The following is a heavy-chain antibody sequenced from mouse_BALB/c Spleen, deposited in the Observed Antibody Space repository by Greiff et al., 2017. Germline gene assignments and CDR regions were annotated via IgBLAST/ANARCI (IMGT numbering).Heavy chain of an antibody. CDR3: ARNDYYGSRGYYFDY. V-gene: IGHV1-14*01. D-gene: IGHD1-1*01. CDR2: INPYNDGT. CDR1: GYTFTSYV. J-gene: IGHJ2*01. Sequence: QLQESGPELVKPGASVKMSCKASGYTFTSYVMHWVKQKPGQGLEWIGYINPYNDGTKYNEKFKGKATLTSDKSSSTAYMELSSLTSEDSAVYYCARNDYYGSRGYYFDYWCQGTTLTVSS.